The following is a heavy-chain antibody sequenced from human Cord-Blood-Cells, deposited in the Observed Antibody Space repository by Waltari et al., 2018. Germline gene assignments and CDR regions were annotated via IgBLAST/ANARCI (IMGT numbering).Heavy chain of an antibody. CDR2: ISYDGSNK. CDR3: ARGGYSGYDYFDY. J-gene: IGHJ4*02. CDR1: GFPFRSYA. V-gene: IGHV3-30-3*01. D-gene: IGHD5-12*01. Sequence: QVQRVESGGGVVQPGRSLSLSGAASGFPFRSYAMHWVRQAPGKGLEWVAVISYDGSNKYYADSVKGRFTISRDNSKNTLYLQMNSLRAEDTAVYYCARGGYSGYDYFDYWGQGTLVTVSS.